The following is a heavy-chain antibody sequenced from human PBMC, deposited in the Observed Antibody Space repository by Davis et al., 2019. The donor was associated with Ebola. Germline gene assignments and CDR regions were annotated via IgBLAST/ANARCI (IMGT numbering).Heavy chain of an antibody. CDR1: GISVSSSNW. V-gene: IGHV4-4*02. J-gene: IGHJ3*01. CDR3: TRGYGAL. D-gene: IGHD4/OR15-4a*01. CDR2: VFHSGHT. Sequence: PSETLSLTCAVSGISVSSSNWWTWMRQPPGKRLEWIGQVFHSGHTNYNPSLGSRVSLSLDKSNNQFSLQLTSVTAADTAVYYCTRGYGALWGQGKLVTVSS.